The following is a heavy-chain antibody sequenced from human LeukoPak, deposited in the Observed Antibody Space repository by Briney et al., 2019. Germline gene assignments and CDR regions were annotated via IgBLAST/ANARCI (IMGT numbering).Heavy chain of an antibody. J-gene: IGHJ4*02. Sequence: PLETLSLTCTVSGGSIRSYYWSWIRQPPGKGLEWIGYIYDSGSTNYSPSLRSRVTISVDTSKNQFSLKLSSVTAADTAVYYCATGGRSGWSDFDYWGQGTLVPVSS. V-gene: IGHV4-59*01. CDR3: ATGGRSGWSDFDY. D-gene: IGHD6-19*01. CDR2: IYDSGST. CDR1: GGSIRSYY.